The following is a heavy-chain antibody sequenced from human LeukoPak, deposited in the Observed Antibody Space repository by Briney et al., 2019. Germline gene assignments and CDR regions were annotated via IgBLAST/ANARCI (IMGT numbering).Heavy chain of an antibody. V-gene: IGHV1-2*06. CDR2: INPNSGGT. Sequence: SAVNVSCKASGYTFTGYYMHWVRQAPGQGLEWMGRINPNSGGTNYAQKFQGRVTMTRDTSISTAYTELSRLRSDDTAVYYCARASIRDYSLIPDYFDYWGQGTLVTVSS. CDR1: GYTFTGYY. J-gene: IGHJ4*02. CDR3: ARASIRDYSLIPDYFDY. D-gene: IGHD4-11*01.